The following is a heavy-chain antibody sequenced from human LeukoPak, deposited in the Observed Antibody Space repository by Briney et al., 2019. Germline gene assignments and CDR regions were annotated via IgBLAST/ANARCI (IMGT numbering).Heavy chain of an antibody. CDR1: GFAFDDYA. V-gene: IGHV3-9*01. J-gene: IGHJ4*02. Sequence: GRSLRLSCAASGFAFDDYAMHWVRQVPGKGLEWVSDISWNSGHIGYADSVKGRFTISRDNAKNSLYLQMNSLRAEDTAVYYCARGTIVGATPADYWGQGTLVTVSS. CDR2: ISWNSGHI. D-gene: IGHD1-26*01. CDR3: ARGTIVGATPADY.